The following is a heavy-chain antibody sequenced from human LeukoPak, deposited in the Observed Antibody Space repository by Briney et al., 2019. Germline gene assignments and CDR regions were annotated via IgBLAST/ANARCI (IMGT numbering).Heavy chain of an antibody. Sequence: GGSLRLSCAASGFTFSSYEMNWVRQAPGKGLEWVSYISSSGNTIYYADSVKGRFTISRDNAKNSLYLLMNSLRAEDTAVYYCARALRTVWGYYFGYWGQGTLVTVSS. CDR1: GFTFSSYE. CDR2: ISSSGNTI. CDR3: ARALRTVWGYYFGY. V-gene: IGHV3-48*03. J-gene: IGHJ4*02. D-gene: IGHD4-17*01.